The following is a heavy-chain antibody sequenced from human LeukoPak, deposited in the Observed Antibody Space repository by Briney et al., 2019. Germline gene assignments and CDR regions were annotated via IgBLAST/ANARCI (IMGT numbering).Heavy chain of an antibody. CDR1: GFTFSTYW. Sequence: GGSLRLSCAGSGFTFSTYWMSWVRQAPGKGLEWVANINQDGGEKHYVDSVKGRFPISRDNAKDSLDLQLNSLRGEDTAVYYCARMYCGGGKCYLSYFDYWGQGTVVTVSS. CDR2: INQDGGEK. CDR3: ARMYCGGGKCYLSYFDY. V-gene: IGHV3-7*04. D-gene: IGHD2-21*01. J-gene: IGHJ4*02.